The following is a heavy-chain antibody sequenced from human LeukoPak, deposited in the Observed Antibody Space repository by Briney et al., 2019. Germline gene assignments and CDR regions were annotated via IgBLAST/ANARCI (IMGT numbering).Heavy chain of an antibody. CDR1: GGSISSSSYY. CDR3: ARHPYSSFDY. J-gene: IGHJ4*02. D-gene: IGHD2-21*01. CDR2: IYYSGST. V-gene: IGHV4-39*01. Sequence: SETLSLTCTVSGGSISSSSYYWGWIRQPPGKGLEWIGSIYYSGSTYYNPPLKSRVTISVDTSKNQFSLKLSSVTAADTAVYYCARHPYSSFDYWGQGTLVTVSS.